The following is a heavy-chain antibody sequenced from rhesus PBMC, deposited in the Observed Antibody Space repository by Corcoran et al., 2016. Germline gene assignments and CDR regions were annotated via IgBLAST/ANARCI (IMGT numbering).Heavy chain of an antibody. Sequence: QVQLQESGPGLVKPSETLSLTCAVSGASISSYWWNWIRQPPGKGLEWIGEINGKRGSTTYTPALKSRVTISKDASNNQFSLKRSSVTAADTAVYYGARARGSSRMITGGLDVWGRGVLVTVSS. J-gene: IGHJ5-2*02. D-gene: IGHD3-9*01. CDR1: GASISSYW. CDR3: ARARGSSRMITGGLDV. V-gene: IGHV4-80*01. CDR2: INGKRGST.